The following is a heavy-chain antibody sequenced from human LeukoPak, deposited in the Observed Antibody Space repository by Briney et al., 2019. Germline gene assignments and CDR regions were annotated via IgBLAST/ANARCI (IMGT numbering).Heavy chain of an antibody. CDR1: GGTFSSYA. Sequence: GSSVKVSCKASGGTFSSYAISWVRQAPGQGLEWMGGIIPIFGTANYAQKFQGRVTITADESTSTACMELSSLRSEDTAVYYCASGPGLGNPYYYYMDVWGKGTTVTVSS. J-gene: IGHJ6*03. CDR3: ASGPGLGNPYYYYMDV. D-gene: IGHD7-27*01. CDR2: IIPIFGTA. V-gene: IGHV1-69*01.